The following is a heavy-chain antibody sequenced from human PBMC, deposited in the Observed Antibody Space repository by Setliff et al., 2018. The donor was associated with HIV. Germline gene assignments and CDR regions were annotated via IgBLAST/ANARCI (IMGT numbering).Heavy chain of an antibody. CDR3: ARGFVASYLFSGYMDV. V-gene: IGHV4-34*01. J-gene: IGHJ6*03. CDR1: GDSFSGFY. D-gene: IGHD1-26*01. CDR2: FTPRGTT. Sequence: PSETLSLTCAVYGDSFSGFYWNWIRQPPGKGLEWIGEFTPRGTTNYNPSLKSRVTISVDKSKKQFSLRLTSVTAADTAVYFCARGFVASYLFSGYMDVWGKGTTVTVSS.